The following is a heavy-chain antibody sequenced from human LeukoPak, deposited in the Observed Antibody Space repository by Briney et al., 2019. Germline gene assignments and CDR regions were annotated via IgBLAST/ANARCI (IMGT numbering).Heavy chain of an antibody. Sequence: PSETLSLTCTVSGGSISSGGYYWSWIRQPPGKGLEWIGYIYHSGSTYYNPSLKSRVTISVDRSKNQFSLKLSSVTAADTAVYYCARWKSSVTTWDYYYYYMDVWGKGTTVTVSS. V-gene: IGHV4-30-2*02. CDR1: GGSISSGGYY. J-gene: IGHJ6*03. D-gene: IGHD4-17*01. CDR2: IYHSGST. CDR3: ARWKSSVTTWDYYYYYMDV.